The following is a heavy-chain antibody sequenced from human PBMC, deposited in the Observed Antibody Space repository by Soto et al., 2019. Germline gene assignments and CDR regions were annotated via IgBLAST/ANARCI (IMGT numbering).Heavy chain of an antibody. V-gene: IGHV3-7*03. D-gene: IGHD6-19*01. CDR1: GFSISSYW. J-gene: IGHJ4*02. Sequence: EVQLVESGGGLVQPGGSLRLSCAASGFSISSYWMNWVRQAPGKGLEWVAIIRKDGSEKYYVDSVKGRFTISRDNAKNSLYLQMNSPRDDDTAVYYCAGGSGWLSHYWGRGTLVTVSS. CDR2: IRKDGSEK. CDR3: AGGSGWLSHY.